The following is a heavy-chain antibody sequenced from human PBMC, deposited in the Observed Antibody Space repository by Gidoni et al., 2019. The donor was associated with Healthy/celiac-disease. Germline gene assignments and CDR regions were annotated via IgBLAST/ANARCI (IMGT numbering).Heavy chain of an antibody. J-gene: IGHJ6*02. V-gene: IGHV3-49*05. CDR2: IRSKAYVGTT. CDR3: TRSITIFGVVISSGLGYYGMDV. D-gene: IGHD3-3*01. Sequence: EVQLVESGGGLVKPGRSLRLTCTASGLTIGEYVMSWFREAPGEGLEWVGFIRSKAYVGTTEYAASVKGRFTISRDDSKSIAYLQMNSLKTEDTAGYYCTRSITIFGVVISSGLGYYGMDVWGQGTTVTVAS. CDR1: GLTIGEYV.